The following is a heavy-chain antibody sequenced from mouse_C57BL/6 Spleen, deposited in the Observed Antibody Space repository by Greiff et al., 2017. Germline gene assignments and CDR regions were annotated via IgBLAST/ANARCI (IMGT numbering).Heavy chain of an antibody. D-gene: IGHD2-4*01. CDR3: ARYDYDDGYFDY. V-gene: IGHV1-64*01. Sequence: VQLQQPGAELVKLGASVKLSCKASGYTFTSYWMHWVKQRPGQGLGWIGMIHPNSGSTNYNEKFKSKATLTVDKSSSTAYMQLSILTSEDSAVYYCARYDYDDGYFDYWGQGTTLTVSS. CDR2: IHPNSGST. J-gene: IGHJ2*01. CDR1: GYTFTSYW.